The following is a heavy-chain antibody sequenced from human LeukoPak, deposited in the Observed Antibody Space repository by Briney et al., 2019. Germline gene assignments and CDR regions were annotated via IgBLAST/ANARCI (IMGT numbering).Heavy chain of an antibody. CDR3: ARTRVSMVRGVMHWFDP. J-gene: IGHJ5*02. V-gene: IGHV4-34*01. CDR1: GGSFSGYY. CDR2: INHSGST. D-gene: IGHD3-10*01. Sequence: PSETLSLTCAVYGGSFSGYYWSWIRQPPGKGLEWIGEINHSGSTNYTPSLKSRVTISVDTSNNKISLKLSSVTAADTAVYYCARTRVSMVRGVMHWFDPWGQGTLVTVSS.